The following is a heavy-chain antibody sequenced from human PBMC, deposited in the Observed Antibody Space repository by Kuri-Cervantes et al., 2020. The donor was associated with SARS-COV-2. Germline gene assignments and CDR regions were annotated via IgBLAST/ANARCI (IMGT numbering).Heavy chain of an antibody. D-gene: IGHD4-23*01. CDR1: GFTFSSYG. CDR2: ISYDGSNK. J-gene: IGHJ4*02. CDR3: AREAVVLDY. Sequence: GGSLRLSCAASGFTFSSYGMHWVRQAPGKGLEWVAVISYDGSNKYYADSVKGRFTISRDNSKNTLYLQMNSLRAEDTAVYYCAREAVVLDYWGQGTLVTVSS. V-gene: IGHV3-30*19.